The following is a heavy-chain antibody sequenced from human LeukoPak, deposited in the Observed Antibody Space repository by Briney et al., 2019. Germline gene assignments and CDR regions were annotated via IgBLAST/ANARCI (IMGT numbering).Heavy chain of an antibody. CDR3: ARGPPRYTSY. D-gene: IGHD5-18*01. V-gene: IGHV4-38-2*02. CDR1: GYSISSGYY. J-gene: IGHJ4*02. Sequence: PPETLSLTCTVSGYSISSGYYWGWIRQPPGKGLEWIGSIDHSGGSYYNPSLKSRVTMSVDTSKNQFSLNLSSVTAADTAVYYCARGPPRYTSYWGQGALVIVSS. CDR2: IDHSGGS.